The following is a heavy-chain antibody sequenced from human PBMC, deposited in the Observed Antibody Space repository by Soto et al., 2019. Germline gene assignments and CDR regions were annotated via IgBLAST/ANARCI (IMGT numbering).Heavy chain of an antibody. D-gene: IGHD2-2*03. V-gene: IGHV4-30-2*01. CDR1: GGSISSGGYS. J-gene: IGHJ5*02. CDR2: IYHSGGT. CDR3: ARSLDIVLVPAAMQVGWFDP. Sequence: SETLSLTCAVSGGSISSGGYSWSWIRQPPGKGQEWIGYIYHSGGTYYNQSLKSRVTISVDRSKNQFSLKLSSVTAADTAVYYCARSLDIVLVPAAMQVGWFDPWGQGTLVTVSS.